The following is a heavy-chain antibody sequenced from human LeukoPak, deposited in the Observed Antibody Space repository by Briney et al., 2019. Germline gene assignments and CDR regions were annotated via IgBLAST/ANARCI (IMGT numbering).Heavy chain of an antibody. CDR1: GYTFTSYG. V-gene: IGHV1-18*01. J-gene: IGHJ6*03. CDR2: ISAYNGNT. D-gene: IGHD6-19*01. Sequence: ASVKVSCKASGYTFTSYGISWVRQAPGQGLEWMGWISAYNGNTNYAQKLQGRVTMTTDTSTSTAYMELSSLRSEDTAVYYCARGIAVAGRLKAYYYYYMDVWGKGTTVTVSS. CDR3: ARGIAVAGRLKAYYYYYMDV.